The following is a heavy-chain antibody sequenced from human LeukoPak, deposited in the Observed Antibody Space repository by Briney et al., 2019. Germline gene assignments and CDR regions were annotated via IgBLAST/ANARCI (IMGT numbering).Heavy chain of an antibody. D-gene: IGHD2-21*02. CDR1: GFTFSSYS. CDR3: ARERFVPYCGGDCYSGFNY. V-gene: IGHV3-21*01. CDR2: ISSSSSYI. Sequence: GGSLRLSCAASGFTFSSYSMNWVRQAPGKGLEWVPSISSSSSYIYYADSVKGRFTISRDNAKNSLYLQMNSLRAEDTAVYYCARERFVPYCGGDCYSGFNYWGQGTLVTVSS. J-gene: IGHJ4*02.